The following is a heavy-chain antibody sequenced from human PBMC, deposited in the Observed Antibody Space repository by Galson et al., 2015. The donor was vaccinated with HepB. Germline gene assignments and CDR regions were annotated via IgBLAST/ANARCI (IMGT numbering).Heavy chain of an antibody. Sequence: SCKASGYSFTSYYLHWVRQAPGQGLEWLGIISPLGGTTNYAQKFQGRVTMTRDMSTSTVYLEVSSLRYEDMAVYYCARGHGYNSGNFDYWGQGTLVTVSS. J-gene: IGHJ4*02. D-gene: IGHD5-24*01. CDR1: GYSFTSYY. V-gene: IGHV1-46*01. CDR3: ARGHGYNSGNFDY. CDR2: ISPLGGTT.